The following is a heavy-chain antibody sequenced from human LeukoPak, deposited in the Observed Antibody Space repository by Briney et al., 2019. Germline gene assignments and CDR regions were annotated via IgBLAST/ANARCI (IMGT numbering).Heavy chain of an antibody. CDR3: ARTPRLEVVVVPAAIYHGWFDP. CDR1: GGTFISYA. J-gene: IGHJ5*02. Sequence: ASVKVSCKASGGTFISYAISWVRQAPGQGLEWMGRIIPILGIANYAQKFQGRVTITADKSTSTAYMELSSLRSEDTAVYYCARTPRLEVVVVPAAIYHGWFDPWGQGTLVTVSS. V-gene: IGHV1-69*04. CDR2: IIPILGIA. D-gene: IGHD2-2*01.